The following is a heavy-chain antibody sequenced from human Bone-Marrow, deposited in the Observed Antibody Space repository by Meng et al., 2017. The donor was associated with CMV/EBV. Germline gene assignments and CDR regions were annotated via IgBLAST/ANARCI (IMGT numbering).Heavy chain of an antibody. V-gene: IGHV3-48*03. D-gene: IGHD3-9*01. J-gene: IGHJ6*02. CDR1: GFTFSSYE. CDR2: ISSSGSTI. CDR3: ARGGLYDILTGDGRGVGLMDV. Sequence: GESLKISCAASGFTFSSYEMNWVRQAPGKGLEWVSYISSSGSTIYYADSVKGRFTISRDNAKNSLYLQMNSLRAEDTAVYYCARGGLYDILTGDGRGVGLMDVWGQGTTVTVSS.